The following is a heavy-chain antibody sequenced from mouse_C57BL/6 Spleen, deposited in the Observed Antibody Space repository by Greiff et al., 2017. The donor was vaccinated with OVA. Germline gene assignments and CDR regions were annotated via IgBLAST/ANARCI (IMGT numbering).Heavy chain of an antibody. CDR3: ARSGDCNKAWISD. J-gene: IGHJ3*01. Sequence: QVQLKQPGAELVRPGTSVKLSCKASGYTFTSYWMHWVQQRPGQGLEWIGVIDPSDSYTNYNQKFKGKATLTVDTSSSTAYMQLSSLTSEDSAVYYYARSGDCNKAWISDWGQGTLVTVSA. CDR1: GYTFTSYW. V-gene: IGHV1-59*01. D-gene: IGHD2-1*01. CDR2: IDPSDSYT.